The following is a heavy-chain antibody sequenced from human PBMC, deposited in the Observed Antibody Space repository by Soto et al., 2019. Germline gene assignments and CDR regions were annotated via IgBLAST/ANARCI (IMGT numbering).Heavy chain of an antibody. D-gene: IGHD3-10*01. CDR1: GGSFSGYY. CDR3: ARGPSMVRGVITGYYFDY. V-gene: IGHV4-34*01. CDR2: INHSGST. Sequence: QVQLQQWGAGLLKPSETLSLTCAVYGGSFSGYYWSWIRQPPGKGLEWIGEINHSGSTNYNPSLKSRVTISVDTSKNQFSLKLRSVAAADTAVYYCARGPSMVRGVITGYYFDYWGQGTLVTVSS. J-gene: IGHJ4*02.